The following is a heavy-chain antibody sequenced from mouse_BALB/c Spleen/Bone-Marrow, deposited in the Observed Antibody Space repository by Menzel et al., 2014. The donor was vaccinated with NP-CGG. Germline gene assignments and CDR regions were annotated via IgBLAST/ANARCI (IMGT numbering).Heavy chain of an antibody. CDR2: ISGGSSTI. Sequence: EVKLVESGGGLVQPGGSRKLSCAASGFTFSSFGMHWVRQAPEKGLEWVAYISGGSSTIYYADTVKGRFTISRDNPKNTLLLQMTSLRSEDTAMYYCARGVYGYVKYAMDYWGQGTSVTVSS. CDR3: ARGVYGYVKYAMDY. D-gene: IGHD1-2*01. J-gene: IGHJ4*01. V-gene: IGHV5-17*02. CDR1: GFTFSSFG.